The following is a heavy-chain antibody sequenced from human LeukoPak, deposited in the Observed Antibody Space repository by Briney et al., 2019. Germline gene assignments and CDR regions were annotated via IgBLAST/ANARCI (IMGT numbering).Heavy chain of an antibody. J-gene: IGHJ4*02. V-gene: IGHV4-34*01. D-gene: IGHD1-26*01. CDR2: INHSGST. Sequence: ASETLSLTCAVYGGSFSGYYWSWIRQPPGKGLEWIGEINHSGSTNYNPSLKSRVTISVDTSKNQFSLKLSSVTAADTAVYYCARLIRGGSYWSPDYFDYWGQGTLVTVSS. CDR1: GGSFSGYY. CDR3: ARLIRGGSYWSPDYFDY.